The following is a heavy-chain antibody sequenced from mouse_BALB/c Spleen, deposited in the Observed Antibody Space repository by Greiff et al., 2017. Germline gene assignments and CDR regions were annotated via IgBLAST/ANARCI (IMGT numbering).Heavy chain of an antibody. J-gene: IGHJ3*01. CDR2: ISSGGSYT. V-gene: IGHV5-6-4*01. CDR3: TIYYGYDAGWFAY. D-gene: IGHD2-2*01. CDR1: GFTFSSYT. Sequence: EVKVVESGGGLVKPGGSLKLSCAASGFTFSSYTMSWVRQTPEKRLEWVATISSGGSYTYYPDSVKGRFTISRDNAKNTLYLQMSSLKSEDTAMYYCTIYYGYDAGWFAYWGQGTLVTVSA.